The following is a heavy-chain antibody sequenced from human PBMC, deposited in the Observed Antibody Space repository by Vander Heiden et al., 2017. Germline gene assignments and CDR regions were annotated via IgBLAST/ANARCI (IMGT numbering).Heavy chain of an antibody. D-gene: IGHD4-17*01. CDR1: GFPFDDYA. Sequence: EVQLVESGGGLVQTVRSLRRSCAAPGFPFDDYAMHWVRQGPGKGLGWVSGISGNSGSIGYADSVKGRFTISRDNAKNSLYLQMNSLRAEDTALYYCAKDKKTVTTEAFDIWGQGTMVTVSS. CDR3: AKDKKTVTTEAFDI. J-gene: IGHJ3*02. V-gene: IGHV3-9*01. CDR2: ISGNSGSI.